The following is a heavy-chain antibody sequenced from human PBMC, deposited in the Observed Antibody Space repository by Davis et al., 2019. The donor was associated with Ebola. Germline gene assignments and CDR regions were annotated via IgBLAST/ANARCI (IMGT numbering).Heavy chain of an antibody. V-gene: IGHV4-34*01. D-gene: IGHD3-10*01. CDR1: GGSFSGYY. CDR2: INHSGST. J-gene: IGHJ6*02. CDR3: ARGIEKYYYGSGLGV. Sequence: SQTLSLTCAVYGGSFSGYYWSWIRPPPGKGLGWIGEINHSGSTKYNPSLKSRVTISVEPSKNQFSLKLSSVTAADTAVYYCARGIEKYYYGSGLGVWGQGTTVTVSS.